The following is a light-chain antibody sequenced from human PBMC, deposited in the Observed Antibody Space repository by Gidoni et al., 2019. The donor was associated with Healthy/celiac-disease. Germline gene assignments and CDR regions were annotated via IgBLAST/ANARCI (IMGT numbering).Light chain of an antibody. Sequence: RVTITCRASQSISSYLNWYQQKPGKAPKLLIYAASSLQSGVPSRFSGSGSGTDFTLTISSLQPEDFATYYCQQSDSTRWTFGQGTKVEIK. J-gene: IGKJ1*01. V-gene: IGKV1-39*01. CDR2: AAS. CDR3: QQSDSTRWT. CDR1: QSISSY.